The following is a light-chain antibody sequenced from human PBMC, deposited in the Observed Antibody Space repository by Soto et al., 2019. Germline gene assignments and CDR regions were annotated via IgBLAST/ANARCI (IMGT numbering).Light chain of an antibody. CDR1: QSVLSSSNNKNF. CDR3: QQYYRIPYT. J-gene: IGKJ2*01. Sequence: DIVMTQSPDSLAVSLGERATINCKSSQSVLSSSNNKNFLAWYQQKPGQSPKLLIYWASTRESGVPDRFSGSGSGTDFTLTISSLQAEDVAVYYCQQYYRIPYTFSQGTKLEIK. V-gene: IGKV4-1*01. CDR2: WAS.